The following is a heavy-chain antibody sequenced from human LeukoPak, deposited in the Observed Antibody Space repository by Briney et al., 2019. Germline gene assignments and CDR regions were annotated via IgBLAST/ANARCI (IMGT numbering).Heavy chain of an antibody. J-gene: IGHJ4*02. CDR2: ISVSGGVR. D-gene: IGHD2/OR15-2a*01. CDR3: ARDRGYFYDQLDY. V-gene: IGHV3-48*02. CDR1: GYPFSSYS. Sequence: PGGSLRLSCVASGYPFSSYSMNWIRQAPGKRLEWVSYISVSGGVRSYADSVKGRFTISRDDARNSLYLQMNSLKDEDTAVYYCARDRGYFYDQLDYWGQGTLVTVSS.